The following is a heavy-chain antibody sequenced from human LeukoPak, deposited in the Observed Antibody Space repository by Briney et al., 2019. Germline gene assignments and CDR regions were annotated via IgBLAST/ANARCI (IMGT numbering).Heavy chain of an antibody. Sequence: SETLSLTCAVYGGSFNNYFWTWFRQSPGKRLEWIGEITHRGSTNFHPSLISRASISLDTSKNQFSLTLTSMTAADAAVYYCARGRISPLVTVVRRKVPEFDSWGQGTLVTVSS. CDR3: ARGRISPLVTVVRRKVPEFDS. J-gene: IGHJ4*02. V-gene: IGHV4-34*01. CDR1: GGSFNNYF. CDR2: ITHRGST. D-gene: IGHD3-10*02.